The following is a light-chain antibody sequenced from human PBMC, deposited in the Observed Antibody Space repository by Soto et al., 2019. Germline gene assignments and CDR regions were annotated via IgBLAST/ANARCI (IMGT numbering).Light chain of an antibody. Sequence: EIVMTQSPATLSVSPGERATLSCRASQSVSGTLAWYHQKPGHAPRLLIYGASTRATGIPARFSGSGSGTEFTLTISSLQSEDFAVDYCQQYNDWPPVTFGGGTKVEIK. CDR1: QSVSGT. V-gene: IGKV3-15*01. CDR3: QQYNDWPPVT. CDR2: GAS. J-gene: IGKJ4*01.